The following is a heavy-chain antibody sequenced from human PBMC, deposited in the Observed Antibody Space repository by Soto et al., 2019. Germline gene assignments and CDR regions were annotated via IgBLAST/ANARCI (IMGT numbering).Heavy chain of an antibody. J-gene: IGHJ2*01. Sequence: RGESLKISCKGSGYSFTSYWIGWVRQMPGKGLEWMGIIYPGDSDTRYSPSFQGQVTISADKSISTAYLQWSSLKASDTAMYYCARQVEMATISPGWYFDLWGRGTLVTVSS. CDR1: GYSFTSYW. D-gene: IGHD5-12*01. CDR3: ARQVEMATISPGWYFDL. V-gene: IGHV5-51*01. CDR2: IYPGDSDT.